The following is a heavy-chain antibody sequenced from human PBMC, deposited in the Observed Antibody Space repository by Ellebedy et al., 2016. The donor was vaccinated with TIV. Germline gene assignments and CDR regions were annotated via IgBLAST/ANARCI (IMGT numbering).Heavy chain of an antibody. Sequence: MPGGSLRLSCTVSGGSISPYYWSWIRQAPGKGLEWIGYISYSGSTNYNPSLKSRVAISVDTSKNQFSLKLSSVTAADTAVYYCARGSGYYRDWGQGTLVTVSS. V-gene: IGHV4-59*01. CDR3: ARGSGYYRD. D-gene: IGHD3-3*01. CDR2: ISYSGST. CDR1: GGSISPYY. J-gene: IGHJ4*02.